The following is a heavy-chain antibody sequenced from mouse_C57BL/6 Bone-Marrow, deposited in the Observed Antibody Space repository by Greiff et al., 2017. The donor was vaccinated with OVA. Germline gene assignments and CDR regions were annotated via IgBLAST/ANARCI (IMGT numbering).Heavy chain of an antibody. CDR3: TSSNFDY. CDR1: GFNIKDYY. CDR2: IDPENGDT. Sequence: EVQLQQSGAELVRPGASVKLSCTASGFNIKDYYMHWVKQRPEQGLEWIGWIDPENGDTEYASKFQGKATITADTSSNTAYLQLSSLTSEDTAVYYCTSSNFDYWGQGTTLTVSS. V-gene: IGHV14-4*01. D-gene: IGHD2-5*01. J-gene: IGHJ2*01.